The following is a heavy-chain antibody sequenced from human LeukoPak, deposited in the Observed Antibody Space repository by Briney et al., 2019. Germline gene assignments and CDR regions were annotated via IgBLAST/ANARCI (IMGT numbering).Heavy chain of an antibody. J-gene: IGHJ4*02. D-gene: IGHD2-15*01. CDR3: ARDGPLGGFDY. CDR2: IYYSGST. CDR1: GGSISSGGYY. V-gene: IGHV4-31*03. Sequence: SETLSLTCTVSGGSISSGGYYWSWIRQHRGKGLEWIGYIYYSGSTYYNPSLKSRVTISVDTSKNQFSLKLSSVTAADTAVYYCARDGPLGGFDYWGQGTLVTVSS.